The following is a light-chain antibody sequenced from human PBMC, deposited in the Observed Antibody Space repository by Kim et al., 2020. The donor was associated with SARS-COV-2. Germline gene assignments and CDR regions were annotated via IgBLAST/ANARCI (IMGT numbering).Light chain of an antibody. CDR1: NIGSKS. CDR3: QVWDSSSDHPV. CDR2: YDS. V-gene: IGLV3-21*04. Sequence: SYELTQPPSVSVAPGKTAMITCGGNNIGSKSVHWYQQKPGQAPVLVIYYDSDRPSGIPERFSGSNSGNTATLTISRVEAGDEADYYCQVWDSSSDHPVFGGGTKLTVL. J-gene: IGLJ3*02.